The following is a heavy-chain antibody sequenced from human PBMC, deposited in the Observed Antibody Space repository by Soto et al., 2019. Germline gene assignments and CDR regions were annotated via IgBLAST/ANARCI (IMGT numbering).Heavy chain of an antibody. CDR2: INHSGST. J-gene: IGHJ6*03. Sequence: SETLSLTCAVYGGSFSGYYWSWIRQPPGKGLEWIGEINHSGSTNYNPSLKSRVTISVDTSKNQFSLKLSSVTAADTAVYYCARGGPRVYYYYHYMDVWGKGTTVTVSS. CDR1: GGSFSGYY. CDR3: ARGGPRVYYYYHYMDV. V-gene: IGHV4-34*01.